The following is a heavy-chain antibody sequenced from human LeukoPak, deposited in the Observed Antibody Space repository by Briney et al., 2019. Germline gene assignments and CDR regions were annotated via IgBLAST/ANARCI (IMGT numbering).Heavy chain of an antibody. Sequence: GGSLRLSCAASGFTFSSYGMSWVRQAPGKGLEWVSAISGSGGSTYYADSVKGRFTISRDNAKNTLYLQMNSLRAEDTAVYYCARDMVAGGPDYWGQGTLVTVSS. CDR2: ISGSGGST. D-gene: IGHD6-19*01. CDR1: GFTFSSYG. V-gene: IGHV3-23*01. J-gene: IGHJ4*02. CDR3: ARDMVAGGPDY.